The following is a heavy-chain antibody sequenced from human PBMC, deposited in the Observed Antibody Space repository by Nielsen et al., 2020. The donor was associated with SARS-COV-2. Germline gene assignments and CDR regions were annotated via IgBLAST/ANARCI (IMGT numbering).Heavy chain of an antibody. CDR1: GDSVSSNSAA. V-gene: IGHV6-1*01. CDR3: ARARGAYGDYYYYYYTDV. CDR2: TYYRSKWYN. D-gene: IGHD4-17*01. J-gene: IGHJ6*03. Sequence: SQTPSLTRAISGDSVSSNSAAWNWIRQSPSRGLEWLGRTYYRSKWYNDYAVSVKSRITINPDTSKNQFSLHLNSVTPEDTAVYYCARARGAYGDYYYYYYTDVWGKGTTVTVSS.